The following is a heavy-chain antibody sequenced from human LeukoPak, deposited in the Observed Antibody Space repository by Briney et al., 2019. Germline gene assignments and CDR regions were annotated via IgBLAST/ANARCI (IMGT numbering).Heavy chain of an antibody. CDR3: AREGHLGYYGMDV. CDR2: IYHSGST. J-gene: IGHJ6*02. Sequence: GSLRLSCAVSGFTFSTYAMSWVRQPPGKGLEWIGEIYHSGSTNYNPSLKSRVTISVDKSKNQFSLKLSSVTAADTAVYYCAREGHLGYYGMDVWGQGTTVTVSS. CDR1: GFTFSTYAM. D-gene: IGHD3-3*02. V-gene: IGHV4-4*02.